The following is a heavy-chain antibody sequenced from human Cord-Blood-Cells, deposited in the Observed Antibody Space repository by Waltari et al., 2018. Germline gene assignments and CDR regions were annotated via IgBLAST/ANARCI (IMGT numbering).Heavy chain of an antibody. Sequence: QVQLVQSGAEVKKPGASVKVSCKASGYTFTSYGISWVRQAPGQGLEWMGWISAYNCNTNYAQKLQGRVTMTTDTSTSTAYMELRSLRSDDTAVYYCARAYSSSWYFSRDAFDIWGQGTMVTVSS. J-gene: IGHJ3*02. D-gene: IGHD6-13*01. CDR1: GYTFTSYG. CDR3: ARAYSSSWYFSRDAFDI. CDR2: ISAYNCNT. V-gene: IGHV1-18*04.